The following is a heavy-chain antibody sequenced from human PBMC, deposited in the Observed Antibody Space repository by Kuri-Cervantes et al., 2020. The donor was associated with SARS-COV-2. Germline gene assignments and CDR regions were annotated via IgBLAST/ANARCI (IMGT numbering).Heavy chain of an antibody. Sequence: GGSLRLSCAASGVTFSGSAMHWVRQASGKGLEWVGRIRSKANSYATAYAASVKGRFTISRDDSKNTAYLQMNSLKTEDTAVYYCTRRIYCSGGSCSGGGSYYYYGVDVWGQGTTVTVSS. CDR2: IRSKANSYAT. CDR1: GVTFSGSA. CDR3: TRRIYCSGGSCSGGGSYYYYGVDV. V-gene: IGHV3-73*01. D-gene: IGHD2-15*01. J-gene: IGHJ6*02.